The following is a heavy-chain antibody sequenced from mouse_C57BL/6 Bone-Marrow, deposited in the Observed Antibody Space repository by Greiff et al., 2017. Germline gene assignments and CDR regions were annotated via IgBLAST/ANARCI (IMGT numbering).Heavy chain of an antibody. CDR1: GYSFTDYN. Sequence: VQLQQSGPELVKPGASVKISCKASGYSFTDYNMNWVKQSNGQSLEWIGVINPNYGTTSYNQKFKGKATLTVDQSSSTAYMQLNSLTSEDSAVYYCAREGLGRLYWYFDVWGTGTTVTVSS. CDR2: INPNYGTT. D-gene: IGHD4-1*01. CDR3: AREGLGRLYWYFDV. V-gene: IGHV1-39*01. J-gene: IGHJ1*03.